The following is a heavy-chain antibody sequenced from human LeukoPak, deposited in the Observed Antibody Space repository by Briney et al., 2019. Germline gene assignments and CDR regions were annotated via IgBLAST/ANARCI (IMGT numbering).Heavy chain of an antibody. CDR3: ARDSRRDGPYRDYYGMDV. CDR1: GFTFSSYA. D-gene: IGHD5-24*01. V-gene: IGHV3-30*14. Sequence: GGSLRLSCAASGFTFSSYAMHWVRQGPGKGLEWVAVISYDGSNKYYADSVKGRFTISRDNSKNTLYLQMNSLRAEDTAVYYCARDSRRDGPYRDYYGMDVWGQGTTVSVSS. J-gene: IGHJ6*02. CDR2: ISYDGSNK.